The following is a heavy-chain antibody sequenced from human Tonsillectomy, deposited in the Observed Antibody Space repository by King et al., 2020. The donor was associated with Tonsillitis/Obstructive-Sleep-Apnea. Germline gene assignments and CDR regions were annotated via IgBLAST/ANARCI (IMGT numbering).Heavy chain of an antibody. V-gene: IGHV3-9*01. CDR3: AKVGPSFCSRSSCYLDV. D-gene: IGHD2-15*01. J-gene: IGHJ6*04. CDR1: GFTFDDYA. CDR2: FSWSGANI. Sequence: VQLVESGGGLVQPGRSLRLSCAASGFTFDDYAIHWVRQGPGKGLEWVSGFSWSGANIAYAESVKGRFTISRDNAKNSRYLQMNSLRPEDTALYFFAKVGPSFCSRSSCYLDVWGKGTTVTVSS.